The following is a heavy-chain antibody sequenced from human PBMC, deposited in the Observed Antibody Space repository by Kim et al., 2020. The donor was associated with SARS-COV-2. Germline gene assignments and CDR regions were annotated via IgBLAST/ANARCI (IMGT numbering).Heavy chain of an antibody. CDR3: AKDQGVYCTNGVCYQFDY. CDR1: GFTFDDYA. D-gene: IGHD2-8*01. Sequence: GGSLRLSCAASGFTFDDYAMHWVRQAPGKGLEWVSGISWNSGSIGYADSVKGRFTISRDNAKNSLYLQMNSLRAEDTALYYCAKDQGVYCTNGVCYQFDYWGQGTLVTVSS. J-gene: IGHJ4*02. V-gene: IGHV3-9*01. CDR2: ISWNSGSI.